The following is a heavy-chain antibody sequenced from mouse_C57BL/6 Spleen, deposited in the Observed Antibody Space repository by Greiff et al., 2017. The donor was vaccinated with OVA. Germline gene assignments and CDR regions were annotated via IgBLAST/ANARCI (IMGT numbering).Heavy chain of an antibody. CDR1: GYSFTDYN. J-gene: IGHJ3*01. CDR2: INPNYGTT. D-gene: IGHD2-3*01. CDR3: ASGRDGYFSWFAY. Sequence: VQLKAPGPELVKPGASVKISCKASGYSFTDYNMNWVKQSNGKSLEWIGVINPNYGTTSYNQKFKGKATLTVDQSSSTAYMQLNSLTSEDSAVYYCASGRDGYFSWFAYWGQGTLVTVSA. V-gene: IGHV1-39*01.